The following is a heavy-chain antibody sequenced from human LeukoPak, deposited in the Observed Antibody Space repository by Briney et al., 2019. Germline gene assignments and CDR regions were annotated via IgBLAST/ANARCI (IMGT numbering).Heavy chain of an antibody. D-gene: IGHD1-7*01. CDR2: IYYSGST. CDR1: GGSISSSSYY. J-gene: IGHJ3*02. CDR3: AKITGTTTAFDI. Sequence: SETLSLTCTVSGGSISSSSYYWGWIRQPPGMGLEWIGSIYYSGSTYYNPSLKSRVTISVDTSKNQFSLKLSSVTAADTAVYYCAKITGTTTAFDIWGQGTMVTVSS. V-gene: IGHV4-39*07.